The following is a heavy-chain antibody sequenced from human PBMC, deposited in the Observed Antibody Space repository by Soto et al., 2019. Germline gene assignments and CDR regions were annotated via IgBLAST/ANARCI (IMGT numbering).Heavy chain of an antibody. Sequence: EVQLLESGGGLVQPGGSLRLSCAASRLTFSSHGMSWVRQAPGKGLEWVSNISGSGTSTYYADSVRGRFTISRDNSKNTLYLEMNSLRADDKAVYYCATGGWLRHNDNWGQGTLVTVSS. D-gene: IGHD5-12*01. CDR1: RLTFSSHG. CDR2: ISGSGTST. V-gene: IGHV3-23*01. J-gene: IGHJ4*02. CDR3: ATGGWLRHNDN.